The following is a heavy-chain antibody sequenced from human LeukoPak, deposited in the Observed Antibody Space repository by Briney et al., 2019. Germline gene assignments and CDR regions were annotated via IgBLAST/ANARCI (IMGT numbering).Heavy chain of an antibody. V-gene: IGHV3-66*01. Sequence: GGSLRHSFAASGFTVISNYMSWVRQAPGKGLEWVSVIYSGGTTYYADSVKDRFTISRDNSKNTLYLQMSSLRAEDTAVYYCVRDGSGSYYTYYFDYWGQGTLVTVSS. CDR3: VRDGSGSYYTYYFDY. D-gene: IGHD3-10*01. CDR1: GFTVISNY. CDR2: IYSGGTT. J-gene: IGHJ4*02.